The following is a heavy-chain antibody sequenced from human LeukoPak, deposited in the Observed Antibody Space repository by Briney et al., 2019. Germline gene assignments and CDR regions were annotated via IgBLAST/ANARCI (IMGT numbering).Heavy chain of an antibody. CDR2: INNSYSHI. J-gene: IGHJ3*02. Sequence: GGSLRLSCAASGFTFSSYSMNWVRQAPGKGLEWVSSINNSYSHIYYADSVKGRFTISRDNAKNTLYLQMNSLKAEDTAVYYCAKDRSSGWPDAFDIWGQGTMVTVSS. CDR1: GFTFSSYS. D-gene: IGHD6-6*01. CDR3: AKDRSSGWPDAFDI. V-gene: IGHV3-21*04.